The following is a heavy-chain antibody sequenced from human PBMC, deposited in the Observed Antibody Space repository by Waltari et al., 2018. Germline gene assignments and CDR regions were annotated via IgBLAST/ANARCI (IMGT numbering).Heavy chain of an antibody. J-gene: IGHJ6*03. V-gene: IGHV5-10-1*01. Sequence: RWCSHMPGKGLEWMGRIDPSDSYTNYSPSFRGHVTISVDTSINTAYIQWSGLRASDSAIYCCARTSTRDFYYMDVWGKGTTVTVSS. CDR3: ARTSTRDFYYMDV. CDR2: IDPSDSYT.